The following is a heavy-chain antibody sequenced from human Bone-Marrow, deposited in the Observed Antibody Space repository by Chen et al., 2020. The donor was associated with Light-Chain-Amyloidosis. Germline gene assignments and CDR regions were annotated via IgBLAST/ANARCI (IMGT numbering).Heavy chain of an antibody. Sequence: EVQLVESGGGSVQPGGSLRLSCTASGFTFGNYEMNWVRQAPGKGLEWVSYISSSGITNYYADSMKGRVTVSRDNAKNSLYLEMSSLRAEDTAIYYCVREEDAYGHGVLDYWGQGTLVTVPS. D-gene: IGHD3-10*01. CDR3: VREEDAYGHGVLDY. CDR2: ISSSGITN. CDR1: GFTFGNYE. J-gene: IGHJ4*02. V-gene: IGHV3-48*03.